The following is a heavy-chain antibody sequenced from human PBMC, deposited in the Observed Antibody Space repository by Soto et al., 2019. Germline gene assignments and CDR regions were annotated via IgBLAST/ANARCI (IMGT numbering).Heavy chain of an antibody. CDR3: ARHGSSGWYSDAFDI. CDR2: IYPGDSDT. D-gene: IGHD6-19*01. V-gene: IGHV5-51*01. Sequence: GESLKISCKGSGYSFTSYWIGWVRQMPGKGLEWMGIIYPGDSDTRYSPSFQGQVTISADKSISTAYLKWGSLKASDTAMYYCARHGSSGWYSDAFDIWGQGTMVTVSS. J-gene: IGHJ3*02. CDR1: GYSFTSYW.